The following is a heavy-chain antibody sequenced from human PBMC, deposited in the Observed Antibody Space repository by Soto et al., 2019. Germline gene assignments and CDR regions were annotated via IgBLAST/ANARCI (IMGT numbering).Heavy chain of an antibody. CDR2: ISYDGSNK. D-gene: IGHD3-3*01. CDR1: GFTFSSYG. V-gene: IGHV3-30*18. Sequence: QVQLVESGGGVVQPGRSLRLSCAASGFTFSSYGMHWVRQAPGKGLEWVAVISYDGSNKYYADSVKGRFTISRDNSKNTLYLQMNSLRAEDTAVYYCAKDFRSGYYPLDYYYYYGMDVWGQGTTVTVSS. CDR3: AKDFRSGYYPLDYYYYYGMDV. J-gene: IGHJ6*02.